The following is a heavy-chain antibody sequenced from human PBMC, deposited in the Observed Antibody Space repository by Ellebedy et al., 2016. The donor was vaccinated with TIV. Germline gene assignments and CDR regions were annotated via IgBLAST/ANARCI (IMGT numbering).Heavy chain of an antibody. CDR2: IWNDGSNK. V-gene: IGHV3-33*01. J-gene: IGHJ4*02. D-gene: IGHD2-2*01. Sequence: GESLKISXAASGVTFSSYGRHWDREAPGKGLEWVAAIWNDGSNKYYADSVKGRFSISRDNSENTLYLQMNSLRAEDTAVYYCAREVVQSGNFDSWGQGTLVTVSS. CDR3: AREVVQSGNFDS. CDR1: GVTFSSYG.